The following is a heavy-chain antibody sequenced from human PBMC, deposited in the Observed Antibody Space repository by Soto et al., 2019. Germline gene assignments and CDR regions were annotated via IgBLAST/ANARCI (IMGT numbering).Heavy chain of an antibody. CDR2: ISSDGNNK. Sequence: QVQLVESGGGVVQPGRSLRLSCAASGFTFSNYGMHWFRQAPGKGLELVTVISSDGNNKYYAESVRGRFTISRDNSKNTLFLQMNSLRAEDTAMYYCAKDRPVKARSGALSSWGQGTLVTVSS. J-gene: IGHJ5*02. V-gene: IGHV3-30*18. D-gene: IGHD1-26*01. CDR3: AKDRPVKARSGALSS. CDR1: GFTFSNYG.